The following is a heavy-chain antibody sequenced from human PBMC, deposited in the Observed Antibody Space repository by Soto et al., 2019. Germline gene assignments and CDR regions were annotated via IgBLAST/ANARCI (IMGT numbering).Heavy chain of an antibody. CDR1: GFTFSSYA. CDR3: AKSDQCLASHYDY. Sequence: EVQLLESGGGLVQPGGSLRLSCAASGFTFSSYAMSWVRQAPGKGQEWVSGISGSGGSTYYADSVKGRFTISRDNSKKTLYLQMNSLRAEDTAVYYCAKSDQCLASHYDYWGQGTLVTVSS. V-gene: IGHV3-23*01. J-gene: IGHJ4*02. CDR2: ISGSGGST. D-gene: IGHD6-19*01.